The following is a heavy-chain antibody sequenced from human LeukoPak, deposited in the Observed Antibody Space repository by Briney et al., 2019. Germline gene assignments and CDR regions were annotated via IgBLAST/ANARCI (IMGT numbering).Heavy chain of an antibody. V-gene: IGHV4-4*07. Sequence: PSETLSLTCTASGGSISSDYWTWIRQPAGKGLEWTGRIYSSGSSNYNPSLKSRVTMSLETSTNHFSLKLSSATAADTAVYYCATSYGFREGYYYYGMDVWGQGTSVTVS. D-gene: IGHD3-10*01. CDR2: IYSSGSS. J-gene: IGHJ6*02. CDR1: GGSISSDY. CDR3: ATSYGFREGYYYYGMDV.